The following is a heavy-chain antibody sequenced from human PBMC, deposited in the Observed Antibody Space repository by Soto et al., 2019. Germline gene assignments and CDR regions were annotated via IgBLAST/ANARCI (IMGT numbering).Heavy chain of an antibody. Sequence: EVQLVESGGGLVKPGGSLRLSCAASGFSFSNAWMSWVRQLPGKGLEWVGHIKSKTDGGTADYAAPVKGRFTISRDDSKNTLYLQMNSLKTEYTAMFYCTTLNYGVDVSGQGTTVTVSS. J-gene: IGHJ6*02. CDR1: GFSFSNAW. CDR2: IKSKTDGGTA. CDR3: TTLNYGVDV. V-gene: IGHV3-15*01.